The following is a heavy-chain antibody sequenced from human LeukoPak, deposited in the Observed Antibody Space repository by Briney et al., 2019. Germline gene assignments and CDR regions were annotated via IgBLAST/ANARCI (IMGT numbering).Heavy chain of an antibody. V-gene: IGHV3-74*03. CDR1: GFTFSAYW. CDR2: IKFDGNVI. CDR3: ARGIAPEESVAIDY. Sequence: PGGCLRLSCAASGFTFSAYWMYWVRQAPGQGLEYVSRIKFDGNVITYADSVEGRFTIARDNARNIVSLQMSSLRAEDTAVYYCARGIAPEESVAIDYCGQGTLVTVSS. D-gene: IGHD2-15*01. J-gene: IGHJ4*02.